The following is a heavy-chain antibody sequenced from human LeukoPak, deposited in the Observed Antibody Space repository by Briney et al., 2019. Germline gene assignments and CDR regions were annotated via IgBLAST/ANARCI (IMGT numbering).Heavy chain of an antibody. CDR3: ARRGYYYGSGSYSDY. CDR2: ISNTGIT. V-gene: IGHV4-59*12. CDR1: GDSISPYY. J-gene: IGHJ4*02. Sequence: SETLSLTCTVSGDSISPYYWNWIRQPPGKGLEWIGYISNTGITTYNPSLKSRVTISVDTSKNQFSLKLSSVTAADTAVYYCARRGYYYGSGSYSDYWGQGTLVTVSS. D-gene: IGHD3-10*01.